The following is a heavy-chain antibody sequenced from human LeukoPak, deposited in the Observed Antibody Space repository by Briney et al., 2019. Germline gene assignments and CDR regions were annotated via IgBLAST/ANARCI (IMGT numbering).Heavy chain of an antibody. J-gene: IGHJ4*02. Sequence: PGGSLRLSCAASGFTFSSYEMNWVRQAPGKGLEWVSYISSSGSTIYYADSVKGRFTISRDNAKNSLYLQMNSLRAEDTAVYYCAIHIGYCSGGSCHKFPFGHWGQGTLVTVSS. CDR2: ISSSGSTI. CDR3: AIHIGYCSGGSCHKFPFGH. D-gene: IGHD2-15*01. V-gene: IGHV3-48*03. CDR1: GFTFSSYE.